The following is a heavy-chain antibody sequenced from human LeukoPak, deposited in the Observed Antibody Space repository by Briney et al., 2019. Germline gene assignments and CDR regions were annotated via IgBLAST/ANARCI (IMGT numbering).Heavy chain of an antibody. Sequence: PSETLSLTCTVSGGSVSSGTHYWSWMRQPPGKGLEWFGNVLQTVRHNFNPSLKSRVTISLDTSKNQFSLKLTSVPAAHVDVYYCARDRRREGVHAFDVWGRGTMVTVSS. CDR3: ARDRRREGVHAFDV. D-gene: IGHD1-14*01. CDR2: VLQTVRH. CDR1: GGSVSSGTHY. J-gene: IGHJ3*01. V-gene: IGHV4-61*01.